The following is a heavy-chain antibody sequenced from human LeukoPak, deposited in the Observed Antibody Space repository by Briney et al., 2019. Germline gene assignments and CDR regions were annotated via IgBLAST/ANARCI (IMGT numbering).Heavy chain of an antibody. CDR1: GFTFSDYY. CDR2: ISGNSLFI. V-gene: IGHV3-11*01. J-gene: IGHJ6*02. Sequence: GGSLRLSCEASGFTFSDYYINWIRQAPGKGLEWLSYISGNSLFIEYADSVKGRFTISRDNAQNLLYLQMNSLRAEDTAIYYCARDLNTGMDVWGRGTTVTVSS. CDR3: ARDLNTGMDV. D-gene: IGHD2/OR15-2a*01.